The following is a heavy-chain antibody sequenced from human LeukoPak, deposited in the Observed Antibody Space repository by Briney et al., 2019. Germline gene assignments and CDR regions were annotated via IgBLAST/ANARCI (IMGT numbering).Heavy chain of an antibody. J-gene: IGHJ4*02. Sequence: PGGSLRLSCAASGFTFSSYSMNWVRQAPGKGLEWVSYISSSSSSIYYADSVKGRFTISRDNAKNSLYLQMNSLRDEDTAVYYCARDPSSGWRVVYFDYWGQGTLVTVSS. CDR2: ISSSSSSI. V-gene: IGHV3-48*02. CDR1: GFTFSSYS. CDR3: ARDPSSGWRVVYFDY. D-gene: IGHD6-19*01.